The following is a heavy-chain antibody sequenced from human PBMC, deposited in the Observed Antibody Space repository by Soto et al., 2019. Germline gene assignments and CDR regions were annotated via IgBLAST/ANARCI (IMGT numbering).Heavy chain of an antibody. CDR3: ASFLYDYVWGSYRHEYYFDY. V-gene: IGHV4-39*01. Sequence: SETLSLTCTVSVGSISSSSYYWGWIRQPPGKGLEWIGSIYYSGSTYYNPSLKSRVTISVDTSKNQFSLKLSSVTAADTAVYYCASFLYDYVWGSYRHEYYFDYWGQGTLVTVSS. CDR2: IYYSGST. CDR1: VGSISSSSYY. D-gene: IGHD3-16*02. J-gene: IGHJ4*02.